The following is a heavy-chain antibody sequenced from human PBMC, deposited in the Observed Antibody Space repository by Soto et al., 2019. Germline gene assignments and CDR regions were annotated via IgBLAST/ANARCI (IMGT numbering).Heavy chain of an antibody. Sequence: PSETLSLTCTVSGGSISSSSYLWGWIRQPPGKELEWIGSIYYSGSTYYNPSLKSRVTISVDTSKNQFSLKLSSVTAADTAVYYCARRVTTTVEDYYYYGMDVWGQGTTVTVSS. V-gene: IGHV4-39*01. CDR2: IYYSGST. J-gene: IGHJ6*02. CDR1: GGSISSSSYL. D-gene: IGHD4-17*01. CDR3: ARRVTTTVEDYYYYGMDV.